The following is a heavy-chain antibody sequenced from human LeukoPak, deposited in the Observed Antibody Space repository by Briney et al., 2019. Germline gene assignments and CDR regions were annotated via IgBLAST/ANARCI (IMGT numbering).Heavy chain of an antibody. CDR1: GFTFSSYS. CDR2: ISSSIVDT. CDR3: AKEARYSYGYGDAFDI. Sequence: GGSLRLSCAASGFTFSSYSMTWVRQAPGKGLEWVSSISSSIVDTYYADSVRGRFTISRDNSKNTLYLQMNSLRAEDTAVYYCAKEARYSYGYGDAFDIWGQGTMVTVSS. V-gene: IGHV3-21*01. D-gene: IGHD5-18*01. J-gene: IGHJ3*02.